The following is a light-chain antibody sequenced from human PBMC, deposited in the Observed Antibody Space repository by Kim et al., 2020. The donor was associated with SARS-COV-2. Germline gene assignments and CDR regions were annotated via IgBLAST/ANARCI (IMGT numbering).Light chain of an antibody. CDR2: KAS. CDR1: QSIRSW. V-gene: IGKV1-5*03. Sequence: DIQMTQSPSTLSASVGDRVTITCRASQSIRSWLAWYQQKPGKAPKLLIYKASTLESGVPSRFSGSGSGTEFTLTISSLQPDDFATYYCQQYNDTVLTFGGGTKLEI. J-gene: IGKJ4*01. CDR3: QQYNDTVLT.